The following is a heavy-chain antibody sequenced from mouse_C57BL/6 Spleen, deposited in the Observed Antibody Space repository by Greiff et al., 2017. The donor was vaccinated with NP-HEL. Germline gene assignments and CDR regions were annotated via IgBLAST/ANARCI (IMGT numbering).Heavy chain of an antibody. J-gene: IGHJ2*01. CDR2: ISSGGSYT. CDR1: GFTFSSYG. Sequence: EVMLVESGGDLVKPGGSLKLSCAASGFTFSSYGMSWVRQTPDKRLEWVATISSGGSYTYYPDSVKGRFTISRDNAKNTLYLQMSSLKSEDTAMYYCARPANWENGLYYFDYWGQGTTLTVSS. V-gene: IGHV5-6*01. CDR3: ARPANWENGLYYFDY. D-gene: IGHD4-1*01.